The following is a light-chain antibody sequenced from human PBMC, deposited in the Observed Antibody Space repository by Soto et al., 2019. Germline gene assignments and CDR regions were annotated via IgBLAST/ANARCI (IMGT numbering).Light chain of an antibody. CDR2: AAS. Sequence: ETVLTQSPGTLSWSPGERVTLSCRASQSVNNNYLAWYQQKPGQAPRPLIYAASSRATGLPDRFSGGGSGTDFTLTISRLEPEDFAVYYCQQYGNPPQTFGQGTKVEVK. CDR3: QQYGNPPQT. J-gene: IGKJ1*01. V-gene: IGKV3-20*01. CDR1: QSVNNNY.